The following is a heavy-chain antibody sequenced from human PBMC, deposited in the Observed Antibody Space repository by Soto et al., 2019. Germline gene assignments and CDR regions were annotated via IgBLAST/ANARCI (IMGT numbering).Heavy chain of an antibody. Sequence: QVQLVQSGAEVKKPGASVKVSCKASGYTFTSYDINWVRQATGQGLEWMGWMNPNSGNTGYAQKLQGRVTMTMNTSISTAYRELSSLRSKDTAAYFCARIADPSPTSCGTNWVDPWGQGTLVTVSS. V-gene: IGHV1-8*01. J-gene: IGHJ5*02. D-gene: IGHD6-25*01. CDR1: GYTFTSYD. CDR2: MNPNSGNT. CDR3: ARIADPSPTSCGTNWVDP.